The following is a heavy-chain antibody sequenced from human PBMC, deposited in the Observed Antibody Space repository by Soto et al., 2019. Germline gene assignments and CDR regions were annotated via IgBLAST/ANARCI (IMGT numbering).Heavy chain of an antibody. CDR2: ASYDASNK. Sequence: QVQLVESGGGVVQPGRSLRLSCAASGFTFSSYALSWVRQAPGKGLEWVAAASYDASNKYYADSVKGRFTISRDNSKNTLDLQMNSLRADDTAVYYCAGVYYGGDSVNNYWGQGTLVTVSS. J-gene: IGHJ4*02. V-gene: IGHV3-30-3*01. D-gene: IGHD4-17*01. CDR3: AGVYYGGDSVNNY. CDR1: GFTFSSYA.